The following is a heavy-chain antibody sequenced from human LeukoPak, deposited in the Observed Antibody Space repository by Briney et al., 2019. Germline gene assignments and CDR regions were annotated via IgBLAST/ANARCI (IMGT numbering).Heavy chain of an antibody. CDR2: INHSGST. CDR3: ARGGPSSVGWRWFDP. D-gene: IGHD1-26*01. CDR1: GGSISSYY. J-gene: IGHJ5*02. V-gene: IGHV4-34*01. Sequence: LETLSLTCTVSGGSISSYYWSWTRQPPGKGLEWIGEINHSGSTNYNPSLKSRVTISVDTSKNQFSLKLSSVTAADTAVYYCARGGPSSVGWRWFDPWGQGTLVTVSS.